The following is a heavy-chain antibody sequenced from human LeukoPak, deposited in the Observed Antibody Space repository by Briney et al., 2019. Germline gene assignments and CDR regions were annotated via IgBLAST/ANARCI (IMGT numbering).Heavy chain of an antibody. J-gene: IGHJ3*02. D-gene: IGHD2-2*01. Sequence: SETLSLTCTVSGGSISSSSYYWGWIRQPPGKGLEWIGSIYYSGSTYYNPSLKSRVTISVDTSKNQFSLKLSSVTAADTAVYYCARNFYCSSTSCGGGLAGIAAFDIWGQGTMVTVSS. CDR1: GGSISSSSYY. CDR2: IYYSGST. CDR3: ARNFYCSSTSCGGGLAGIAAFDI. V-gene: IGHV4-39*07.